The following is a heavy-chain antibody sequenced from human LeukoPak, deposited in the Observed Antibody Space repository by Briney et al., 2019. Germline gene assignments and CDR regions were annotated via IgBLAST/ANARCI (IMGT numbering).Heavy chain of an antibody. D-gene: IGHD5-12*01. V-gene: IGHV3-66*02. Sequence: QTGGSLRLSCAASGFTVTSTYMSWVRQAPGKGLEWVSVIYSGGSTYYADSVKGRFTISRDISKDTLYLQMNSLRAEDTAVYYCARVEYSGWNLEYWGQGTLVTVSS. CDR1: GFTVTSTY. CDR2: IYSGGST. J-gene: IGHJ4*02. CDR3: ARVEYSGWNLEY.